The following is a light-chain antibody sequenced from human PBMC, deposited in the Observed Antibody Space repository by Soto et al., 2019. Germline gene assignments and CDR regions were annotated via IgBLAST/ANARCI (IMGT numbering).Light chain of an antibody. CDR1: QSVDSY. CDR3: QHRRSWPLG. Sequence: EIVLTQSPATLSLSPGERATLSCRASQSVDSYLAWYQQKPGQAPRLLIYDASSRATGIPASFSGSGSETDFTLTISSLVSEDFAGYYCQHRRSWPLGFGGGTKVEIK. V-gene: IGKV3-11*01. CDR2: DAS. J-gene: IGKJ4*01.